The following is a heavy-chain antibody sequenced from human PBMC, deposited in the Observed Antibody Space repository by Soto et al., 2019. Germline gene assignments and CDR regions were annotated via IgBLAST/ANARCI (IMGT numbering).Heavy chain of an antibody. Sequence: QLQLQESGPGLVKPSETLSLTCTVSGGSISSSSYYWGWIRQPPGKGLEWIGSIYYSGSTYYNPSLKSRVTISVDTSKNQFSLKLSSVTAADTAVYYCAIYSGYDPFDYWGQGTLVTVSS. J-gene: IGHJ4*02. D-gene: IGHD5-12*01. CDR1: GGSISSSSYY. V-gene: IGHV4-39*01. CDR2: IYYSGST. CDR3: AIYSGYDPFDY.